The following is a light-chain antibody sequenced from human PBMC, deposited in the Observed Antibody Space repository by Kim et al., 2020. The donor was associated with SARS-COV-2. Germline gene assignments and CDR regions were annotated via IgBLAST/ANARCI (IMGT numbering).Light chain of an antibody. Sequence: SLSPAERDPLPCRASQSVSSYLAWYQQKTGQAPRLLIYDASNRATGIPARFSGSGSGTDFTLTISSLEPEDFAVYYCQQRSNWPGTFGQGTKLEI. CDR2: DAS. J-gene: IGKJ2*01. V-gene: IGKV3-11*01. CDR1: QSVSSY. CDR3: QQRSNWPGT.